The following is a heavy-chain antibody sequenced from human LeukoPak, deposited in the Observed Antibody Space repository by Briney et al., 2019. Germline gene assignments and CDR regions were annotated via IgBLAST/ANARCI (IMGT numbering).Heavy chain of an antibody. V-gene: IGHV1-2*02. CDR3: ARESFSTVTSATDAFDI. J-gene: IGHJ3*02. D-gene: IGHD4-17*01. CDR1: GYTFSDYY. CDR2: INPNSGGT. Sequence: APVKVSCKASGYTFSDYYIYWVRQAPGQGLEWMGWINPNSGGTKYAQKFQGRVTMTRDTSISTAYMELSRLRSDDTAVYYCARESFSTVTSATDAFDIWGQGTMVTVSS.